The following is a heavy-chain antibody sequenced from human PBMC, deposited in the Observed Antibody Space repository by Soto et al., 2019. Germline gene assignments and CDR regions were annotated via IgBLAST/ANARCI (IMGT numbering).Heavy chain of an antibody. D-gene: IGHD7-27*01. V-gene: IGHV3-23*01. CDR3: AKNNPILNSLGHYDY. Sequence: GGSLRLSCAASGFTFSSYGMSWVRQAPGKGLEWVSVISGSGGSTYYADSVKGRFTMSRDNSKNTVYLQMNSLRAEDTAVYYCAKNNPILNSLGHYDYWGQGTLVTVSS. CDR2: ISGSGGST. J-gene: IGHJ4*02. CDR1: GFTFSSYG.